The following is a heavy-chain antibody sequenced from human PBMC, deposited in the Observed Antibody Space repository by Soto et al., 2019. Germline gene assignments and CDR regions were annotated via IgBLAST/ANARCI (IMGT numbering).Heavy chain of an antibody. D-gene: IGHD7-27*01. CDR2: ISAYNGNT. CDR1: GYTFTSYG. CDR3: AKLTGGTNWFDP. J-gene: IGHJ5*02. Sequence: ASVKVSCKASGYTFTSYGISWVRQAPGQRLEWMGWISAYNGNTNYAQKLQGRVTMTTDTSTSTAYMQLRSLRSDVTAVYYCAKLTGGTNWFDPWGQGTLVTVSS. V-gene: IGHV1-18*01.